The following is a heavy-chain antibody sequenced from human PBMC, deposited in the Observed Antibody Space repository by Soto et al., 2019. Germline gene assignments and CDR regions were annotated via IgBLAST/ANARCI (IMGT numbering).Heavy chain of an antibody. J-gene: IGHJ4*02. CDR1: GLSLTTDGVG. CDR3: AHRTTVTSGIN. Sequence: QITLKESGPTLVKPTQTLTLTCTFSGLSLTTDGVGVDWIRQPPGKALEWLGLIYWNDEERYRPSLQSRLTITKDTSRNQVVLTMTNMDPVDTATYYCAHRTTVTSGINWGQGTLVTVSS. V-gene: IGHV2-5*01. CDR2: IYWNDEE. D-gene: IGHD4-4*01.